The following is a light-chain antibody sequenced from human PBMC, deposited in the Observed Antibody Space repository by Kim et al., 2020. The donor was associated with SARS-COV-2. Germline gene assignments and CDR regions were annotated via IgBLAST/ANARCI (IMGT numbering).Light chain of an antibody. Sequence: DIRMTQSPSSLSASVGDTVTITCRASQSISTFLNWYQHRPGKAPKLLMFAASHLQSGVPSRFTVSGSGTDFTLTISSLQPEDFATYFCQQSYTTPRTFGQGTKLEI. CDR3: QQSYTTPRT. CDR2: AAS. V-gene: IGKV1-39*01. J-gene: IGKJ2*01. CDR1: QSISTF.